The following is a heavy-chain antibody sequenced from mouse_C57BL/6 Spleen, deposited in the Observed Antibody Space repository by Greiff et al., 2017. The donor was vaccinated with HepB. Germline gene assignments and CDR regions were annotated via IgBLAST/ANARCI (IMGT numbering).Heavy chain of an antibody. CDR2: IRNKANGYTT. Sequence: EVKLMESGGGLVQPGGSLSLSCAASGFTFTDYYMSWVRQPPGKALEWLGFIRNKANGYTTEYSASVKGRFTISRDNSQSILYIQMNALRAEDSATYYCARRYGSSSGHFDYWGQGTTLTVSS. D-gene: IGHD1-1*01. CDR1: GFTFTDYY. CDR3: ARRYGSSSGHFDY. J-gene: IGHJ2*01. V-gene: IGHV7-3*01.